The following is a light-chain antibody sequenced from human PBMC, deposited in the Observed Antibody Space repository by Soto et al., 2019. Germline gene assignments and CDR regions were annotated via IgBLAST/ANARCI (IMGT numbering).Light chain of an antibody. J-gene: IGKJ5*01. CDR2: DAS. Sequence: EIVLTQSPGTLSLSPWERATLSCRASQILSISYLAWYQHIPGQAPRLLIYDASNRATGIPARFSGSGSGTDFTLTISSLEPEDFAVYYCQQRSNWLITFGQGTRLEIK. CDR1: QILSISY. V-gene: IGKV3D-20*02. CDR3: QQRSNWLIT.